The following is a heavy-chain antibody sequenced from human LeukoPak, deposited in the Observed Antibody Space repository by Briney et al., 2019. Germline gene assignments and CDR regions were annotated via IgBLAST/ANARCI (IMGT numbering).Heavy chain of an antibody. CDR3: ASMEMATITYAFDI. Sequence: SETLSLTCTVSGGSISSYYWSWIRQPPGKGLEWIGYIYYSGSTNYNPSLKSRVTISVDTSKNQFSLKLSSVTAADTAVYYCASMEMATITYAFDIWGQGTMVTVSS. J-gene: IGHJ3*02. V-gene: IGHV4-59*01. D-gene: IGHD5-24*01. CDR1: GGSISSYY. CDR2: IYYSGST.